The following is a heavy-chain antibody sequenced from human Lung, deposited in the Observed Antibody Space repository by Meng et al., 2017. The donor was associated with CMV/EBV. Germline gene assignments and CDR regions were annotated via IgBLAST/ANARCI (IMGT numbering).Heavy chain of an antibody. J-gene: IGHJ5*02. D-gene: IGHD3-22*01. CDR1: GYSFTSYW. CDR2: IYPGDSDT. Sequence: GGSLRLXXKGSGYSFTSYWIAWVRQMPGKGLEWMGIIYPGDSDTTYSPSFQGQVTISADNSISTTYLQWSSLRASDTAMYYCARQYDTRTWDNWFDPWGQGTLVXVSS. CDR3: ARQYDTRTWDNWFDP. V-gene: IGHV5-51*01.